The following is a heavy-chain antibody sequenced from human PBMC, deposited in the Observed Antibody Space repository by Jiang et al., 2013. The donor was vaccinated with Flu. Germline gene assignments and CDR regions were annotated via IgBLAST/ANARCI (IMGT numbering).Heavy chain of an antibody. J-gene: IGHJ4*02. CDR1: GGSISSGDYY. Sequence: PSQTLSLICSVSGGSISSGDYYWSWIRQPPGKGLEWIGYVFYSGSTYYNPSLKSRVSTSVDTSKNQFSLKLSSVTAADTAVYYCARGVAAAGNVYFDYRGQGTLVTVSS. V-gene: IGHV4-30-4*08. CDR2: VFYSGST. D-gene: IGHD6-13*01. CDR3: ARGVAAAGNVYFDY.